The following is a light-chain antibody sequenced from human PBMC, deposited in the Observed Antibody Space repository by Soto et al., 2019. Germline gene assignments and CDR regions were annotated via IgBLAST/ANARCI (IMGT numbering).Light chain of an antibody. J-gene: IGLJ2*01. V-gene: IGLV1-51*01. Sequence: QSVLTQPPSVSAAPGQKVTISCSGSSSNIGNNFVSWYQQLPGTAPKLLIYDNNKRPSGIPDRFSGSKSGTSATLGITGPQTGDEADYYCGTWDSSLSAGGVFGGGTKLTVL. CDR1: SSNIGNNF. CDR2: DNN. CDR3: GTWDSSLSAGGV.